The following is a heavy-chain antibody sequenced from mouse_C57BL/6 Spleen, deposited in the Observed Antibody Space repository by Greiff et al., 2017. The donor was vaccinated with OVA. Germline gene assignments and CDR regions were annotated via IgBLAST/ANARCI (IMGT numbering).Heavy chain of an antibody. D-gene: IGHD2-4*01. Sequence: EVQLVESGGDLVKPGGSLKLSCAASGFTFSSYGMSWVRQTPDKRLEWVATISSGGSYTYYPDSVKGRFTISRDNAKNPLYLQMSSLKSEDTAMYYCARQNYESYFDVWGTGTTVTVSS. J-gene: IGHJ1*03. CDR1: GFTFSSYG. V-gene: IGHV5-6*01. CDR2: ISSGGSYT. CDR3: ARQNYESYFDV.